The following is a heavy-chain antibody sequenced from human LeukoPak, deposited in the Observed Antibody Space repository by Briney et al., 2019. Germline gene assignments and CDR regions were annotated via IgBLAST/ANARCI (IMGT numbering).Heavy chain of an antibody. V-gene: IGHV3-23*01. CDR2: ISGSGGST. D-gene: IGHD3-22*01. CDR3: AKVGGYYYDSSGYAL. CDR1: GFTFSSYA. Sequence: GGSLRLSCAASGFTFSSYAMSWVRQAPGRGLEWVSAISGSGGSTYYADSVKGRFTISRDNSKNTLYLQMNSLRAEDTAVYYCAKVGGYYYDSSGYALWGQGTMVTVSS. J-gene: IGHJ3*01.